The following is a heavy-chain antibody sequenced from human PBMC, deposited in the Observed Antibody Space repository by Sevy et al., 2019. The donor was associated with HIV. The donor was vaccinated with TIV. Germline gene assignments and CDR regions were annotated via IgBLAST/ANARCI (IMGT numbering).Heavy chain of an antibody. J-gene: IGHJ6*02. CDR2: IRQEGGEK. Sequence: GGSLRLSCAVSGFTFRNFWMSWVRQAPGKGLEWVANIRQEGGEKYYVDSVRGRFTISRDNAKNSLFLQLNSLRADDTAIYYCAKSYFGSGTSYGMDLWGRGTTVTVSS. CDR3: AKSYFGSGTSYGMDL. D-gene: IGHD3-10*01. V-gene: IGHV3-7*01. CDR1: GFTFRNFW.